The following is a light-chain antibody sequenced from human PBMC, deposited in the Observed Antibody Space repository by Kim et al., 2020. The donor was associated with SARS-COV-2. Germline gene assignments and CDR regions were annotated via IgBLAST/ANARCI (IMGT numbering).Light chain of an antibody. Sequence: GYPGDRATLSCSASQYVGSSKLACYQQKPGQVPRLLIYGASTRATGIPARFSGSGSGTEFTLTISSLQSEDFAVYYCQQYSNWRTFGQGTKVEMK. CDR1: QYVGSSK. J-gene: IGKJ1*01. V-gene: IGKV3-15*01. CDR2: GAS. CDR3: QQYSNWRT.